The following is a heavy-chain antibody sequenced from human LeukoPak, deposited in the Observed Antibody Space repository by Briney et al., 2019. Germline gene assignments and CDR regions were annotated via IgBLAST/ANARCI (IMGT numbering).Heavy chain of an antibody. J-gene: IGHJ6*03. V-gene: IGHV1-18*01. CDR1: GYTFTSYG. Sequence: ASVKASCKASGYTFTSYGISWVRQAPGQGLEWMGWISAYNGNTSYAQKFQGRVTMTRDMSTSTVYMELSSLRSEDTAVYYCARDPSIAALSLYYYYYMDVWGKGTTVTVSS. D-gene: IGHD6-6*01. CDR2: ISAYNGNT. CDR3: ARDPSIAALSLYYYYYMDV.